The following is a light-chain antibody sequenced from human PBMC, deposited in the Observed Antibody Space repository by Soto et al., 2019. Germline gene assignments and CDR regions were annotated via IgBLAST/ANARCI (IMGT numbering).Light chain of an antibody. CDR3: QQLSRYPLT. J-gene: IGKJ4*01. CDR2: SAS. Sequence: AIRMTQSPSSLSASPGDRGTITCRASQGISNYLAWYQQKPGKAPDLLIYSASTLQSGVPSRFSGSGSETEFSLTIRALQPEDFATYYCQQLSRYPLTFGGGTKVDIK. V-gene: IGKV1-8*01. CDR1: QGISNY.